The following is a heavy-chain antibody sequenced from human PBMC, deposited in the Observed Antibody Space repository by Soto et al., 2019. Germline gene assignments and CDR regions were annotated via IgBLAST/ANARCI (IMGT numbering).Heavy chain of an antibody. Sequence: GGSLRLSCAASGFTFSSYAMSWVRQAPGKGLEWVSAISGSGGSTYYADSVKGRFTISRDNSKNTLYLQMNSLRAEDTAVYYCAKDLGSITGTSNWFDPWGQGTLVTVSS. CDR2: ISGSGGST. D-gene: IGHD1-7*01. CDR3: AKDLGSITGTSNWFDP. J-gene: IGHJ5*02. V-gene: IGHV3-23*01. CDR1: GFTFSSYA.